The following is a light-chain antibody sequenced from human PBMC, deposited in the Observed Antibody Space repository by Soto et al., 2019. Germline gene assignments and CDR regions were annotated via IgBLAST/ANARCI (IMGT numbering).Light chain of an antibody. Sequence: QLVLTQPPSASGTPGQRVTISCSGSSSNIGSKYVSWYQQLPGTAPTLLIYGNDQRPSGVPDRFSGSKSGTSASLAISGLRFEDDADYYCAAWNDSPSGRVFGGGTKLTVL. J-gene: IGLJ3*02. CDR3: AAWNDSPSGRV. V-gene: IGLV1-47*01. CDR2: GND. CDR1: SSNIGSKY.